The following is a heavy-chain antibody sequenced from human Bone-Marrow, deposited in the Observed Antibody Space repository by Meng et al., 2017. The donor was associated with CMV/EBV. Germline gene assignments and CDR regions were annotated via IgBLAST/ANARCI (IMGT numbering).Heavy chain of an antibody. CDR3: AREDVIPVAPFDY. CDR2: ISYDGSNK. D-gene: IGHD2-2*01. CDR1: GFTFSSYA. V-gene: IGHV3-30*04. J-gene: IGHJ4*02. Sequence: GESLKISCAASGFTFSSYAMHWVRQAPGKGLEWVAVISYDGSNKYYADSVKGRFTISRDNSKNTLYLQMNSLRAEDTAVYYCAREDVIPVAPFDYWGQGTLVTVSS.